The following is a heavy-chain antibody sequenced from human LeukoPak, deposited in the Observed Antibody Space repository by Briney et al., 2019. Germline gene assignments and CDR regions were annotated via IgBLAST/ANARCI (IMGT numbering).Heavy chain of an antibody. CDR2: ISAYNGNT. J-gene: IGHJ4*02. CDR1: GYTFTSYD. D-gene: IGHD1-26*01. CDR3: ARLVVGATIDY. Sequence: ASVKVSCKASGYTFTSYDINWVRQATGQGLEWMGWISAYNGNTNYAQKLQGRVTMTTDTSTSTAYMELRSLRSDDTAVYYCARLVVGATIDYWGQGTLVTVSS. V-gene: IGHV1-18*01.